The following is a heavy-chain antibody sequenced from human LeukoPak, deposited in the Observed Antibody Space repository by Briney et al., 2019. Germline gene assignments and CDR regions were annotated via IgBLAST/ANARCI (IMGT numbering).Heavy chain of an antibody. J-gene: IGHJ4*02. CDR3: ARILSGYYGNTDF. D-gene: IGHD3-22*01. Sequence: SETLSLTCTVSGGSISSNTYYWGWIRQPPGKGLEWIRNIHYSGSTYYNPALKSRATISVDTSKSQFSLKVRSVTAADTAVYYCARILSGYYGNTDFWGQGTLVTVSS. V-gene: IGHV4-39*01. CDR2: IHYSGST. CDR1: GGSISSNTYY.